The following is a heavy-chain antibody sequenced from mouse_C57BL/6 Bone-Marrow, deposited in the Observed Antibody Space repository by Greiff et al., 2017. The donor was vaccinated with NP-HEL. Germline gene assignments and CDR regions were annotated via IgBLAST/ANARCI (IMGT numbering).Heavy chain of an antibody. CDR2: INYDGSST. V-gene: IGHV5-16*01. D-gene: IGHD1-1*01. Sequence: EVMLVESEGGLVQPGSSMKLSCTASGFTFSDYYMAWVRQVPEKGLEWVANINYDGSSTYYLDSLKSRFIISRDNAKNILYLQMSSLKSEDTATYYCARYEITTVVPFAYWGQGTLVTVSA. CDR1: GFTFSDYY. J-gene: IGHJ3*01. CDR3: ARYEITTVVPFAY.